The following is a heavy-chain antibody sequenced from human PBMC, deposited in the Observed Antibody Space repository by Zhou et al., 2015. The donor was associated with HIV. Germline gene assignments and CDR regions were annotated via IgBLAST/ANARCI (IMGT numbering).Heavy chain of an antibody. CDR3: ARDEYSSYNWFDP. D-gene: IGHD6-6*01. Sequence: LVQSGTEVRKPGSSVKISCKASGGTFSGSDISWVRQAPGQGLEWMGGITPIFGTANYAQKFQGRVTFTADKFTSTAYMELSSLRSEDTAVYYCARDEYSSYNWFDPWGQGTLVTVSS. J-gene: IGHJ5*02. CDR2: ITPIFGTA. CDR1: GGTFSGSD. V-gene: IGHV1-69*06.